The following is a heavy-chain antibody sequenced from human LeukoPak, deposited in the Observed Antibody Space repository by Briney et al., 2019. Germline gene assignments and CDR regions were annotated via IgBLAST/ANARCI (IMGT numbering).Heavy chain of an antibody. J-gene: IGHJ4*02. CDR2: ISRSGGAT. CDR1: GYTFTSYY. V-gene: IGHV1-46*01. CDR3: ARSFDYGFDY. Sequence: ASVKVSCKASGYTFTSYYIHWVRQAPGQGLEWMGVISRSGGATSYAQNFQGRVTMTRDTSTSTVYMALSSLRSEDTAVYYCARSFDYGFDYWGQGTLVTVSS. D-gene: IGHD4-17*01.